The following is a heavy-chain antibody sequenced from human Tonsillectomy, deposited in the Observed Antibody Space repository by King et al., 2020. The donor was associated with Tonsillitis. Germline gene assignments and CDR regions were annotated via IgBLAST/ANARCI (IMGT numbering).Heavy chain of an antibody. CDR3: ARVPGMIRGVNFDY. V-gene: IGHV3-21*01. Sequence: VQLVESGGGLVKPGGSLRLSCAASGFSFNTYDMNWVREAPGKGLEWVSSISSSMRYIYYTDSVKGRFTISRDNAKNSLYLQMGSLRVEDTAVYYCARVPGMIRGVNFDYWGQGTLVTVSS. J-gene: IGHJ4*02. CDR1: GFSFNTYD. D-gene: IGHD3-10*01. CDR2: ISSSMRYI.